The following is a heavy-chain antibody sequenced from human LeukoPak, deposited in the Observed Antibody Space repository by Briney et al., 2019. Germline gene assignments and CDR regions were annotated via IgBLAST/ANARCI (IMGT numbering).Heavy chain of an antibody. CDR1: GFTFSSYS. V-gene: IGHV3-21*01. Sequence: GGSLRLSCAASGFTFSSYSMNWVRQAPGKGLEWGSSISSSSNYINCADSVKGRFTIYRDNAKNSLSLQMNSLRAEDTAVYYCARVITTTVTEVLDYWGQGTLVTVSS. D-gene: IGHD4-11*01. CDR2: ISSSSNYI. J-gene: IGHJ4*02. CDR3: ARVITTTVTEVLDY.